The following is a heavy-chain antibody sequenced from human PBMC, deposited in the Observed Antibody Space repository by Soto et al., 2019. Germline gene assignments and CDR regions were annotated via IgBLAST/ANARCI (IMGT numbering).Heavy chain of an antibody. D-gene: IGHD6-19*01. V-gene: IGHV1-24*01. J-gene: IGHJ4*02. Sequence: ASVKVSCKVSGYTLTELSMHWVRQAPGKGLEWMGGFDPEDGETIYAQKFQGIVTMTEDTSTDTAYMELSSLRSEDTAVYYCATPSYSSGWYRFNYWGQGTLVTVSS. CDR1: GYTLTELS. CDR2: FDPEDGET. CDR3: ATPSYSSGWYRFNY.